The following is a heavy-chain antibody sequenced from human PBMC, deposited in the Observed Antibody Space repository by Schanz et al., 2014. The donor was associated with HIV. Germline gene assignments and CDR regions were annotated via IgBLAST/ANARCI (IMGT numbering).Heavy chain of an antibody. CDR2: IYHSGST. Sequence: QVQLQESGPGLVKPSETLSLTCTVSGGSISSYYWSWIRQPPGKGLEWIGYIYHSGSTYYNPSLKTRVTTREETSKNQFSLKMRSVTDADTAVYYCAREGMEQMVNILDVWGQGTRVNVSS. CDR1: GGSISSYY. CDR3: AREGMEQMVNILDV. V-gene: IGHV4-59*12. J-gene: IGHJ6*02. D-gene: IGHD6-13*01.